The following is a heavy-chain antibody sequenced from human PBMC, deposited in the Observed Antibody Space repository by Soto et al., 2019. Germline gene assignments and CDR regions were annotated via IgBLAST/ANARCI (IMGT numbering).Heavy chain of an antibody. CDR1: GGSISSGGYS. J-gene: IGHJ4*02. D-gene: IGHD3-10*01. CDR3: ARDRGSGSSY. V-gene: IGHV4-31*11. CDR2: ISYSGST. Sequence: PSETLSLTCAVSGGSISSGGYSWSWIRQPPGKGLEWIGYISYSGSTFYHSSLKSRVTISVDTSKNQFSLKLSSVTAADTAVYYCARDRGSGSSYWGQGTLVTVSS.